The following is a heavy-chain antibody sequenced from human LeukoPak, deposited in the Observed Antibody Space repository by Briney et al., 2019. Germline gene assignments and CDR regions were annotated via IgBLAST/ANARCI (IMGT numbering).Heavy chain of an antibody. Sequence: GGSLRLSCAASGFTFSSYAMSWARQAPGKGLEWVSHINNNGGGTSYADSVKGRFTISRDNSKNTLYVHLNSLRAEDTAVYYCAKPHTPYCSGATCYLFDFWGQGTLVTVSS. J-gene: IGHJ4*02. CDR3: AKPHTPYCSGATCYLFDF. V-gene: IGHV3-23*05. CDR2: INNNGGGT. D-gene: IGHD2-15*01. CDR1: GFTFSSYA.